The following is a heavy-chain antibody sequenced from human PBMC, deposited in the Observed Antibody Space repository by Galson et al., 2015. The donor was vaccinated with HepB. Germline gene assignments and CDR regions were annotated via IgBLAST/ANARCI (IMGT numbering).Heavy chain of an antibody. CDR3: AKDSSGHNYYFDY. D-gene: IGHD3-22*01. CDR1: GFTFSSYG. Sequence: SLRLSCAASGFTFSSYGMHWVRQAPGKGLEWVAVIWYDGSNKYYADSVKGRFTISRDNSKNTLYLQMNSLRAEDTAVYYCAKDSSGHNYYFDYWGQGTLVTVSS. V-gene: IGHV3-33*06. CDR2: IWYDGSNK. J-gene: IGHJ4*02.